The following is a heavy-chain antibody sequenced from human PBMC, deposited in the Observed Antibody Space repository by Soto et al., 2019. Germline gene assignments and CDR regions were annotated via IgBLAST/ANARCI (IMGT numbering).Heavy chain of an antibody. D-gene: IGHD6-19*01. CDR3: ARSAGWYAVHS. Sequence: QVQLQESGPGLVKPSGTLSLTCAVSGDSVSSPYYWCWVRQPPGKGMEWIGEVFHTGTTSYNPSLRSRVTISMDNSNNQFPLDLSSVTAADTAVYYCARSAGWYAVHSWGPGTLVIVSS. V-gene: IGHV4-4*02. CDR2: VFHTGTT. J-gene: IGHJ4*02. CDR1: GDSVSSPYY.